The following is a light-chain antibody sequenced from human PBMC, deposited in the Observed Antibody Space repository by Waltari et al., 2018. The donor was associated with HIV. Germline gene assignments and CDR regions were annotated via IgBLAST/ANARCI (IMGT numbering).Light chain of an antibody. J-gene: IGLJ1*01. CDR2: DVS. CDR3: SSYTSSTTYV. V-gene: IGLV2-14*03. CDR1: SNDVGSSNY. Sequence: QSALTQPASVSGSPGQSITISCTGTSNDVGSSNYVSWHQQHPGEAPNLIIHDVSDRPSGISNRFSGSKSGNTASLTISGLQTEDEADYYCSSYTSSTTYVFGTGTRVTVL.